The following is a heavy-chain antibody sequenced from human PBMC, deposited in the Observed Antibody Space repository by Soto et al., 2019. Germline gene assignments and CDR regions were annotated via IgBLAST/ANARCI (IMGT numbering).Heavy chain of an antibody. D-gene: IGHD3-10*01. J-gene: IGHJ6*02. V-gene: IGHV3-9*01. CDR1: GFSFGDYA. CDR3: ARDGDVEGGPPPKDYAMDV. Sequence: EVQLVESGGGLVQTGRSLRLSCAASGFSFGDYAMHWVRQAPGKGLEWVSGISWHRGTIGYADSVKGRFTISRDNAKNSLYLQMNSLRAEDTAVYYCARDGDVEGGPPPKDYAMDVCGQGTTVTVSS. CDR2: ISWHRGTI.